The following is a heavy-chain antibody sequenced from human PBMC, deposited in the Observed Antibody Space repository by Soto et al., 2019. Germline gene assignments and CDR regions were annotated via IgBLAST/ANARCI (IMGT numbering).Heavy chain of an antibody. CDR2: IHTRGII. Sequence: SETLSLTCTVSGGSVSSSYWSWVRQPAGKGLEWIGRIHTRGIINYNPSLTGRVTMSADTSKNQFFLRLSSVTAADTGVYYCARGHSSRSGYYDVAWGQGTTVTVSS. CDR3: ARGHSSRSGYYDVA. D-gene: IGHD3-22*01. CDR1: GGSVSSSY. V-gene: IGHV4-4*07. J-gene: IGHJ5*02.